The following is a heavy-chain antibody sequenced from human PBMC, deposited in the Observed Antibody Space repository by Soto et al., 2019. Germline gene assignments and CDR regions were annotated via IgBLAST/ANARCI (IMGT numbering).Heavy chain of an antibody. J-gene: IGHJ4*02. V-gene: IGHV1-69*02. D-gene: IGHD2-2*01. CDR2: IIPILGIA. CDR1: GGTFSSYT. CDR3: ARTYCSSTSCYEGYFDY. Sequence: GASVKVSCKASGGTFSSYTISWVRQAPGQGLEWMGRIIPILGIANYAQKFQGRVTITADKSTSTAYMELSSLRSEDTAVYYCARTYCSSTSCYEGYFDYWGQGTLVTVSS.